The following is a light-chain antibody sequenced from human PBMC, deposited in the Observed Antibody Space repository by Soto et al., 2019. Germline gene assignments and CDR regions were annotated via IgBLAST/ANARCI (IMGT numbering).Light chain of an antibody. CDR1: SSDVGSYNL. J-gene: IGLJ3*02. CDR2: EGS. CDR3: CSYAGSWV. V-gene: IGLV2-23*01. Sequence: QSVLTQPASVSGSPGQSITISCTGTSSDVGSYNLDSWYQQHPGKAPKLMIYEGSKRPSGVSNRFSGSKSGNTASLTISGLQAEDEADYYCCSYAGSWVFGGGTKLTVL.